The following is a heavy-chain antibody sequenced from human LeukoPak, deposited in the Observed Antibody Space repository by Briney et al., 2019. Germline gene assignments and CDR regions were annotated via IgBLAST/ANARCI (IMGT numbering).Heavy chain of an antibody. J-gene: IGHJ5*02. Sequence: GGSLRLSCAASGFTFSSYGMHWVRQAPGKGLEWVAFIRYDGSNKYYADSVKGRFTISRDNSKNTLYLQMNSLRAEDTAVYYCAKDMYSSSPSWSDPWGQGTLVTVSS. D-gene: IGHD6-6*01. CDR1: GFTFSSYG. V-gene: IGHV3-30*02. CDR3: AKDMYSSSPSWSDP. CDR2: IRYDGSNK.